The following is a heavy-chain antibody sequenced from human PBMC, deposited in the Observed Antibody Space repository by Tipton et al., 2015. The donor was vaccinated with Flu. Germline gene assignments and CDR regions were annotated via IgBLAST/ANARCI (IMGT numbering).Heavy chain of an antibody. V-gene: IGHV3-30*03. D-gene: IGHD1-14*01. J-gene: IGHJ4*02. CDR1: GFTFSSTV. CDR3: ARDRGTYDSAGFFEN. Sequence: CAASGFTFSSTVMHWVRQAPGKGLEWAAIISHDGSRTYYADSVKGRFTVSRDNSKDTLYLEMSSLGGEDTAVYYCARDRGTYDSAGFFENWGQGALVAVSS. CDR2: ISHDGSRT.